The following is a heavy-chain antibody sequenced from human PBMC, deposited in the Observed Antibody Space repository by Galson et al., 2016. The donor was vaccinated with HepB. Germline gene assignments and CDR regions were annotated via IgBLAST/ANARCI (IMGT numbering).Heavy chain of an antibody. CDR2: IFPGDSDT. D-gene: IGHD6-25*01. Sequence: QSGAEVKKPGESLKISCKASGYSFDSYWIGWVRQMPGKGLEWMGIIFPGDSDTRYSPSFRGQVIFTVDKSTTTAFLQWSSLKASDTGIYFCARQDRIAAPANQAYDLWGQGTLVTVSS. CDR1: GYSFDSYW. V-gene: IGHV5-51*01. J-gene: IGHJ4*03. CDR3: ARQDRIAAPANQAYDL.